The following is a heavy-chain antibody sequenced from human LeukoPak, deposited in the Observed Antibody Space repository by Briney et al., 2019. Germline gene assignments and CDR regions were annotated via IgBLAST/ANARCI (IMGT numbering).Heavy chain of an antibody. CDR3: ARGIEIFGVVTSTEFDY. J-gene: IGHJ4*02. CDR2: INHSGST. CDR1: GGSFSGYY. D-gene: IGHD3-3*01. Sequence: SETLSLTCAVYGGSFSGYYWSWIRQPPGKGLEWIGEINHSGSTNYNPSLKSRVIISVDTSKNQYSLKLSSVTAADTAVYYCARGIEIFGVVTSTEFDYWGQGTLVTVSS. V-gene: IGHV4-34*01.